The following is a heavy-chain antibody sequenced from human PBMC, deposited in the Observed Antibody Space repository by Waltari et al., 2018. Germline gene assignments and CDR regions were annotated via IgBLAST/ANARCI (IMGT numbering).Heavy chain of an antibody. V-gene: IGHV1-2*02. CDR1: GYTFTGYY. J-gene: IGHJ4*02. CDR2: INPNSGGT. CDR3: ARASAGMVTAKAVSDY. Sequence: QVQLVQSGAEVKKPGASVKVSCKASGYTFTGYYMHWVPQAPGQGLEWMGWINPNSGGTNYAQKFQGRVTMTRDTSTSTAYMELRSLRSDDTAVYYCARASAGMVTAKAVSDYWGQGTLVTVSS. D-gene: IGHD2-21*02.